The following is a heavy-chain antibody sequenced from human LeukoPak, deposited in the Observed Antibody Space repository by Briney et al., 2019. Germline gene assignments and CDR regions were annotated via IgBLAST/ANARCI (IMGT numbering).Heavy chain of an antibody. Sequence: PGGSLRLSCAASGFTFSSYGMSWVRQAPGKGLEWVSAISGSGGSTYYADSVKGRFTISRDNSKNTLYLQMNSLRAEDTAVYYCAKDPTKSVFGELLLDYWGQGTLVTVSS. CDR2: ISGSGGST. D-gene: IGHD3-10*02. CDR1: GFTFSSYG. CDR3: AKDPTKSVFGELLLDY. V-gene: IGHV3-23*01. J-gene: IGHJ4*02.